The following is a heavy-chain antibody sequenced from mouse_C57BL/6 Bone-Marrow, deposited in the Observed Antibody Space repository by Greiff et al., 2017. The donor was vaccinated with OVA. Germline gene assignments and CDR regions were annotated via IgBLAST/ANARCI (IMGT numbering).Heavy chain of an antibody. D-gene: IGHD1-1*01. Sequence: QVQLQQPGAELVRPGTSVTLSCKASGYTFTSYWMHWVKQRPGQGLEWIGVIDPSASYTNYNQKFKGKATLTVDTSSSTAYMQLSSLTSEDSAVYYCARSGYYGSSYDAMDYWGQGTSVTVSS. CDR1: GYTFTSYW. CDR3: ARSGYYGSSYDAMDY. CDR2: IDPSASYT. J-gene: IGHJ4*01. V-gene: IGHV1-59*01.